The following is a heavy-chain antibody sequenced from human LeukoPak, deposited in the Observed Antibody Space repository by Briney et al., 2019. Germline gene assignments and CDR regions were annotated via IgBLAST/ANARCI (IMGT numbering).Heavy chain of an antibody. V-gene: IGHV3-7*01. D-gene: IGHD1-26*01. J-gene: IGHJ3*01. Sequence: GGSLRLSCAASGFTFRSYWMTWVRQDAGKGMEWVANIKEDGSQKYYVDSVQGRFTISRDNAKNSLYLHMDSLRAEDRAVYYCARIISGIYYGDAFDVWGQGTIVTVSS. CDR1: GFTFRSYW. CDR2: IKEDGSQK. CDR3: ARIISGIYYGDAFDV.